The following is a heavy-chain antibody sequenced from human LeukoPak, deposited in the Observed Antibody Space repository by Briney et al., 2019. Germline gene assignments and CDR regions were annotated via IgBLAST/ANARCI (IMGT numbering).Heavy chain of an antibody. J-gene: IGHJ2*01. CDR1: GDSISSGGFH. CDR2: IYYSGTT. V-gene: IGHV4-31*03. CDR3: ASPGTYYYGSGSYGWYFDL. Sequence: PSQTLSLTCTVSGDSISSGGFHWSWIRQHPGKGLEWIGYIYYSGTTYYNPSLKSRVSLSVDTSQNQFSLQLRSVTAADTAVYYCASPGTYYYGSGSYGWYFDLWGRGTLVTVSS. D-gene: IGHD3-10*01.